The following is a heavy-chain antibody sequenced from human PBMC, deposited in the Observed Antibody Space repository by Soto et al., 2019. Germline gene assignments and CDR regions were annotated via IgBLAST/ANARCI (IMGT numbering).Heavy chain of an antibody. CDR1: GGSISSGGYY. V-gene: IGHV4-31*03. D-gene: IGHD2-15*01. J-gene: IGHJ4*02. CDR3: ARGQGRKGYYFDY. Sequence: QVQLQESGPGLVKPSQTLSLTCTVSGGSISSGGYYWSWIRQHPGEGLEWIGYIYYSGSTYYNPSLKSRVTISEDTSKNHFSLKLSSVTAADTAVYYCARGQGRKGYYFDYWGQGTLVTVSS. CDR2: IYYSGST.